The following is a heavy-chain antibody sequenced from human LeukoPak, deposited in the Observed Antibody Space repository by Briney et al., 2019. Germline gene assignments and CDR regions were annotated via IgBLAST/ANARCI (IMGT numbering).Heavy chain of an antibody. CDR2: ISYDGSNK. V-gene: IGHV3-30*04. D-gene: IGHD3-10*01. J-gene: IGHJ3*01. CDR3: AKDSFTVVRGVGSDDGFAV. CDR1: GFTFSSYA. Sequence: GGSLRLSCAASGFTFSSYAMHWVRQAPGKGLEWVAVISYDGSNKYYADSVKGRFFISRDNSKNTVHLQMNSLRAEDTAVYYCAKDSFTVVRGVGSDDGFAVWGQGTMVTVSS.